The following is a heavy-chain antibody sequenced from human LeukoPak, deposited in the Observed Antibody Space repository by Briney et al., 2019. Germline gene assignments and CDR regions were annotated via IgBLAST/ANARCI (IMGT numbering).Heavy chain of an antibody. CDR3: ARNQAVAANRGAFDI. Sequence: SETLSLTCAVSGYSISSNNWWAWIRQPPGKGLEWIGYIYYNGNTYYNPYNPSLTSRVTMSVDTSKNQFSLKLNSVTEIDTAMYYCARNQAVAANRGAFDIWGQGTMVAVSS. J-gene: IGHJ3*02. CDR1: GYSISSNNW. V-gene: IGHV4-28*01. CDR2: IYYNGNT. D-gene: IGHD6-19*01.